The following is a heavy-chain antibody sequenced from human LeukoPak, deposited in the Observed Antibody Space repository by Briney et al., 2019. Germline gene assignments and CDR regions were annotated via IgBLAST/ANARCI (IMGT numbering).Heavy chain of an antibody. Sequence: GGSLRLSCAASGFTFSTYWMHWVRQAPGKGLVWVSRINDDGRSTSYADSVKGRFTISRDNAKNSLYLQMNSLRAEDTAVYYCAREGVAAPYYFDYWGQGTLVTVSS. CDR3: AREGVAAPYYFDY. D-gene: IGHD6-19*01. CDR1: GFTFSTYW. V-gene: IGHV3-74*01. J-gene: IGHJ4*02. CDR2: INDDGRST.